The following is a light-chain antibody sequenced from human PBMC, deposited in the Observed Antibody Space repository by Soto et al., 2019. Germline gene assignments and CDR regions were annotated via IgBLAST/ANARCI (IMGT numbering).Light chain of an antibody. CDR1: QSISSW. V-gene: IGKV1-5*01. CDR2: DAS. J-gene: IGKJ5*01. CDR3: QQYNSYSIT. Sequence: DIQMTQSPSTLSASVGDRVTITCRASQSISSWLAWYQQKPGKAPKLRIYDASSLESGVPSRFSGSGSGTEFTLTISSLQPDDFATYYCQQYNSYSITFGQGTRLEIK.